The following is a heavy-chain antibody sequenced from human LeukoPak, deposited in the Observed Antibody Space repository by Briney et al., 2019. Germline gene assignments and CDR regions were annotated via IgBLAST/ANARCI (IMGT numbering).Heavy chain of an antibody. CDR3: AKDPNSGYGGPIYY. CDR1: GFTFSSFA. D-gene: IGHD5-12*01. Sequence: GGSLRLSCAASGFTFSSFAMSWVRQAPGKGPEWVSAISGSGTSTYYADSVKGRFTISRDNSKNTLYLQMNSLPAEDTAVYYCAKDPNSGYGGPIYYWGQGTLVTVSS. J-gene: IGHJ4*02. V-gene: IGHV3-23*01. CDR2: ISGSGTST.